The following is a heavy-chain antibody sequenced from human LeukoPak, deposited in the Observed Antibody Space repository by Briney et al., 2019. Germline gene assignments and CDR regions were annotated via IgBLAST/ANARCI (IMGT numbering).Heavy chain of an antibody. Sequence: GGSLRLSCAASGFTFSSYEMNWVRQAPGKGLEWVSVIYRDGSTYNADSVKGRFTISRDNSKNTLYLQMNSLRAEDTAVYYCAREGSQGSGSYFGYWGQGTLVTVSS. J-gene: IGHJ4*02. CDR2: IYRDGST. CDR1: GFTFSSYE. V-gene: IGHV3-66*01. CDR3: AREGSQGSGSYFGY. D-gene: IGHD3-10*01.